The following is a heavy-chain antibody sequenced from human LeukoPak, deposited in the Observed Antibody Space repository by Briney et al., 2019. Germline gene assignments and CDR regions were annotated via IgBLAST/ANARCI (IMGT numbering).Heavy chain of an antibody. CDR1: GYTFTSYD. Sequence: ASVKVSCKASGYTFTSYDINWVRQATGQGLEWMGWINPNSGNTGYAQKFQGRVTMTRNTSTSTAYMELSSLRSEDTAVYYCARRYYDILTGYYFDYWGQGTLVTVSS. CDR2: INPNSGNT. D-gene: IGHD3-9*01. V-gene: IGHV1-8*01. J-gene: IGHJ4*02. CDR3: ARRYYDILTGYYFDY.